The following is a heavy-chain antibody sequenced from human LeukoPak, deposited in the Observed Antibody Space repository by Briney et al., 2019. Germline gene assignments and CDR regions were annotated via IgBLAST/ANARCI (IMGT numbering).Heavy chain of an antibody. CDR2: IYYSGST. CDR3: AGVKSPYYDILTGYYWVFDI. Sequence: AETLSLTCTVSGGSISSYYWSWIRQPPGKGLEWIGYIYYSGSTNYNPSLKSRVTISVDTSKNQFSLKLSSVTAADTAVYYCAGVKSPYYDILTGYYWVFDIWGQGTMVTVSS. J-gene: IGHJ3*02. V-gene: IGHV4-59*01. D-gene: IGHD3-9*01. CDR1: GGSISSYY.